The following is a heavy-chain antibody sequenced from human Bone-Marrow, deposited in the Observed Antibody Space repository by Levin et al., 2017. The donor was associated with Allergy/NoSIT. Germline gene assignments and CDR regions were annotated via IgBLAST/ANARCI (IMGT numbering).Heavy chain of an antibody. CDR1: GGSFSGYF. Sequence: SETLSLTCAVYGGSFSGYFWTWIRQSPKKGLEWIGEVNHLGATNYNPSLESRLTISIDTSKNQFSLTVRSLTAADTAVYYCAGQETGDFYFDSWGLGTLVTVSS. D-gene: IGHD1-14*01. V-gene: IGHV4-34*01. CDR3: AGQETGDFYFDS. J-gene: IGHJ4*02. CDR2: VNHLGAT.